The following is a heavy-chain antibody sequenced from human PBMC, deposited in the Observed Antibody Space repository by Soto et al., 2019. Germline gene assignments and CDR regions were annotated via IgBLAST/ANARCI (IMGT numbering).Heavy chain of an antibody. CDR1: GDSISSDGYF. J-gene: IGHJ4*02. V-gene: IGHV4-30-2*01. CDR2: INHSGST. CDR3: ASRRGYCSGGSCYSQRIDY. D-gene: IGHD2-15*01. Sequence: SETLSLTCTVSGDSISSDGYFWSWIRQPPGKGLEWIGYINHSGSTNYNPSLKSRVTISVDTSKNQFSLKLSSVTAADTAVYYCASRRGYCSGGSCYSQRIDYWGQGTLVTVSS.